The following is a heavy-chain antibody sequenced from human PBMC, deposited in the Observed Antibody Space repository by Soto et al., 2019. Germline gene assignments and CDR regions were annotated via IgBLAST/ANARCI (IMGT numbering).Heavy chain of an antibody. CDR1: GYTFTSYA. D-gene: IGHD2-2*01. V-gene: IGHV1-46*01. J-gene: IGHJ3*02. CDR3: ATAGYCSSTSCYEYAFDI. CDR2: INPSGGST. Sequence: VASVKVSCKASGYTFTSYAMHWVRQAPGQGLEWMGIINPSGGSTSYAQKFQGRVTMTRDTSTSTVYMELSSLRSEDTAVYYCATAGYCSSTSCYEYAFDIWGQGTMVTVSS.